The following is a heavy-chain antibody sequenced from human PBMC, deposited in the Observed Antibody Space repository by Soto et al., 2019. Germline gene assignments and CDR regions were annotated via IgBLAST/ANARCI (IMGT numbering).Heavy chain of an antibody. V-gene: IGHV4-4*02. Sequence: QVQLQESGPGLVKPSGTLSLTCAVSGGSISSSNWWSWVRQPPGKGLEWIGEIYHSGSTNYNPSPKGRVTISVDKSKNQFSLKLSSVPAADTAVYYCAMILGGGLGYFDYWGQGTLVTVSS. J-gene: IGHJ4*02. D-gene: IGHD3-16*01. CDR2: IYHSGST. CDR3: AMILGGGLGYFDY. CDR1: GGSISSSNW.